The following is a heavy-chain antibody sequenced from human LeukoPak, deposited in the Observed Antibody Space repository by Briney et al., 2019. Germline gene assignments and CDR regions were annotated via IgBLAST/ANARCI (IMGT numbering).Heavy chain of an antibody. Sequence: PGGSLRLSCAASGFTFSNAWMSWVRQAPGKGLEWVGRIKSKTDGGTTDYAAPVKGRFTISRDDSKNTLYLQMNSLKTEDTAVYYCARAKSGYSYIIDYWGQGTLVSVSS. J-gene: IGHJ4*02. CDR1: GFTFSNAW. CDR2: IKSKTDGGTT. D-gene: IGHD5-18*01. CDR3: ARAKSGYSYIIDY. V-gene: IGHV3-15*01.